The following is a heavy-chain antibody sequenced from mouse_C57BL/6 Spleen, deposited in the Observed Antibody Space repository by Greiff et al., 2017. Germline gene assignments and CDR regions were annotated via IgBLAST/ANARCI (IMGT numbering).Heavy chain of an antibody. CDR3: TTGGNYGNFDV. CDR1: GFNIKDDY. V-gene: IGHV14-4*01. Sequence: VHVKPSGAELVRPGASVKLSCTASGFNIKDDYMHWVKQRPEQGLEWIGWIDPENGDTEYASKFQGKATITADTSSNTAYLQLSSLTSEDTAVYYCTTGGNYGNFDVWGTGTTVTVSS. J-gene: IGHJ1*03. D-gene: IGHD2-1*01. CDR2: IDPENGDT.